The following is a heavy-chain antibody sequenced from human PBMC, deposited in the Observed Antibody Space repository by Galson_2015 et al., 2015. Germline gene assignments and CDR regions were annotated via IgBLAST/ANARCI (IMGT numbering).Heavy chain of an antibody. CDR3: ARNDGWNIDY. CDR1: GYIFTNYY. D-gene: IGHD1/OR15-1a*01. Sequence: SVKVSCKASGYIFTNYYIHWVRQAPGQGLEWPGRISPYSGDTKYAQKFQGRVTTTRDTSISTAYMELNSLTSDDTAVFYCARNDGWNIDYWGQGTLVTVSS. CDR2: ISPYSGDT. J-gene: IGHJ4*02. V-gene: IGHV1-2*06.